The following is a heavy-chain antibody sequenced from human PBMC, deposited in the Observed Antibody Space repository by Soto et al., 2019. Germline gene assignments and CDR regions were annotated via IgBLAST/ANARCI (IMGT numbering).Heavy chain of an antibody. Sequence: AASVKVSCKASGYTFTGYYMHWVRQAPGQGLEWMGWINPNSGGTNYAQKFQGRVTMTRDTSISTAYMELSRLRSDDTAVYYCARGLPEDSSSWYYYYYYGMDVWGQGTTVTVSS. D-gene: IGHD6-13*01. V-gene: IGHV1-2*02. CDR1: GYTFTGYY. J-gene: IGHJ6*02. CDR2: INPNSGGT. CDR3: ARGLPEDSSSWYYYYYYGMDV.